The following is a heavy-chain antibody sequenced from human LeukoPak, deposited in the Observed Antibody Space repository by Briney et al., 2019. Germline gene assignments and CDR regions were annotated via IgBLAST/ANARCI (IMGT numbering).Heavy chain of an antibody. J-gene: IGHJ4*02. CDR2: IKQDGSEK. D-gene: IGHD3-22*01. CDR3: ARDHPANYYDSSGPFDY. Sequence: GGSLRLSCAASGFTFSSYWMSWVRRAPGKGLEWVANIKQDGSEKYYVDSVKGRCTISRDNAKNSLYLQMNSLRAEDTAVYYCARDHPANYYDSSGPFDYWGQGTLVTVSS. V-gene: IGHV3-7*01. CDR1: GFTFSSYW.